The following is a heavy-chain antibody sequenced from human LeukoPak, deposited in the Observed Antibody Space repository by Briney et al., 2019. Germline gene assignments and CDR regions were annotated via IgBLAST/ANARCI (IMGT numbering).Heavy chain of an antibody. J-gene: IGHJ5*02. CDR2: IIPMFGTA. CDR1: GGTFSSYA. CDR3: ANTRRYYDSSGYYELWFDP. D-gene: IGHD3-22*01. V-gene: IGHV1-69*05. Sequence: ASVKVSCKASGGTFSSYAISWVRQAPGQGLEWMGGIIPMFGTANYAQKFQGRVTVTTDESTSTAYMELSSLRSEDTAVYYCANTRRYYDSSGYYELWFDPWGEGTLVTVSS.